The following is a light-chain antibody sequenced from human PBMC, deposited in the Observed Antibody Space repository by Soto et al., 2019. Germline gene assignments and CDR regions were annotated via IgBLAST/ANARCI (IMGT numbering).Light chain of an antibody. CDR1: QSVGTS. V-gene: IGKV3-11*01. CDR2: DSS. CDR3: QQRSDWPST. Sequence: EIVLTQSPATLSLSPGERATLSCRASQSVGTSFAWYQQKPGQAPRLLIYDSSNRATGIPARFSGSGSGTDFTLTISSLEPEDFAVDYCQQRSDWPSTFGGGTKVEIK. J-gene: IGKJ4*01.